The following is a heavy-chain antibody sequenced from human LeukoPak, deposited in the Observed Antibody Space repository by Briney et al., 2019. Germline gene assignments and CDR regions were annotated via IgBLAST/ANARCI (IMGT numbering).Heavy chain of an antibody. CDR1: GFTFSSYA. V-gene: IGHV3-23*01. J-gene: IGHJ4*02. Sequence: GGSLRLSCAASGFTFSSYAMSWVRQAPGKGLEWVSAISGSGGSTYYADSVRGRFTISRDNSKNTLYLQMNSLRAEDTAVYYCAKGSSAALYYFDYWGQGTLVTVSS. D-gene: IGHD2-2*01. CDR3: AKGSSAALYYFDY. CDR2: ISGSGGST.